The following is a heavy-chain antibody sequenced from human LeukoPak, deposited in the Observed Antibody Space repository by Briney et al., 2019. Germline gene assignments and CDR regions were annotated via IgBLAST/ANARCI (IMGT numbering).Heavy chain of an antibody. J-gene: IGHJ4*02. Sequence: ASVKVSCKASSYTFSRYGISWVRQAPGQGLEWMGWISGYNGNTNYAQKFLGRVSMTADTSTSTAYMELRSLRSDDTAVYYCARDSSVVIISEIDYWGQGTLVTVSS. CDR1: SYTFSRYG. CDR2: ISGYNGNT. CDR3: ARDSSVVIISEIDY. V-gene: IGHV1-18*01. D-gene: IGHD3-22*01.